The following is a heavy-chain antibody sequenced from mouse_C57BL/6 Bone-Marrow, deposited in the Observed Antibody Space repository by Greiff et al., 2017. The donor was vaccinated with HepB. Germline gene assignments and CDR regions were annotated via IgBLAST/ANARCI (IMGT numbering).Heavy chain of an antibody. V-gene: IGHV1-55*01. Sequence: QVQLQQPGAELVKPGASVKMSCNASGYTFTSYWITWVKQRPGQGLEWIGDIYPGSGSTNYNEKFKSKATLTVDTSSSTAYMQLSSLTSEDSAVYYCARREIYYGNYFFDYWGQGTTLTVSS. D-gene: IGHD2-1*01. CDR1: GYTFTSYW. CDR2: IYPGSGST. J-gene: IGHJ2*01. CDR3: ARREIYYGNYFFDY.